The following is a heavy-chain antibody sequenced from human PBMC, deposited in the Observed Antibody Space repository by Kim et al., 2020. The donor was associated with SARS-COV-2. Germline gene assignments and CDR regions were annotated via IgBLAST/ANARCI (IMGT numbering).Heavy chain of an antibody. CDR1: GFTFSSYS. J-gene: IGHJ4*02. D-gene: IGHD3-9*01. Sequence: GGSLRLSCAASGFTFSSYSMNWVRQAPGKGLECVSSISSSSSYIYYADSVKGRFTISRDNAKNSLYLQMNSLRAEDTAVYYCARDDDSLTGYYLTQSYDYWGQGTLVTVSS. CDR2: ISSSSSYI. CDR3: ARDDDSLTGYYLTQSYDY. V-gene: IGHV3-21*01.